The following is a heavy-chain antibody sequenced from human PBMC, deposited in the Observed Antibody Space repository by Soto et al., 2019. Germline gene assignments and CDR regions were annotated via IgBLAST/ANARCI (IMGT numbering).Heavy chain of an antibody. V-gene: IGHV4-39*07. CDR1: GGSISSGGYY. D-gene: IGHD2-8*02. Sequence: PSETLSLTCTASGGSISSGGYYWTWIRQPPGTGLEWIGEINHSGSTNYNPSLKSRVTISVDTSKNQFSLKLTSVTAADTAVYYCARDKITGLFDYWGQGTLVTAPQ. CDR3: ARDKITGLFDY. CDR2: INHSGST. J-gene: IGHJ4*02.